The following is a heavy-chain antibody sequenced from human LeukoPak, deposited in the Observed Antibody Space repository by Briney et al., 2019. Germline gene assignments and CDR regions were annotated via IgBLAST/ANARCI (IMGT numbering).Heavy chain of an antibody. V-gene: IGHV4-39*01. CDR2: IYYSGRT. J-gene: IGHJ4*02. D-gene: IGHD3-10*01. CDR3: ASWGAIQHSFDN. Sequence: SETLSLTCTVSGGSINSSSYYWGWIRQSPGKGLEWIANIYYSGRTYYNPSLKSRVTIFAETAKSQFSLRLSSVTAADTAVYHCASWGAIQHSFDNWGQGTLVTVSS. CDR1: GGSINSSSYY.